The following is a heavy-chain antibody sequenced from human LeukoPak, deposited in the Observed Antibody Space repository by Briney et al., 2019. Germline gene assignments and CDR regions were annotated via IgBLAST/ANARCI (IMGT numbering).Heavy chain of an antibody. J-gene: IGHJ5*02. CDR3: ARRRGPRWFDP. V-gene: IGHV4-34*01. CDR2: INHSGST. CDR1: GGSFSGYY. Sequence: PSETLSLTCAVYGGSFSGYYWSWIRQPPGKGLEWIGEINHSGSTNHNPSLKSRVTISVDTSKNQFSLKLSSVTAADTAVYYCARRRGPRWFDPWGQGTLVTVSS.